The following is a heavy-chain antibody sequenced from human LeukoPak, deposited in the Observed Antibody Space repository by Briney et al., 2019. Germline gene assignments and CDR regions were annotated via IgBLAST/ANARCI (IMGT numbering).Heavy chain of an antibody. D-gene: IGHD3-10*01. CDR1: GLTFSSYA. Sequence: PGGSLRLCCAASGLTFSSYAMSWVRQAAGKGLEWVSAISGSGGSTYYADSVKGRFTISRDNSKNTLYLQMNSLRAEDTAVYYCAKDQGGLWFGELSRNWFDPWGQGTLVTVSS. CDR2: ISGSGGST. CDR3: AKDQGGLWFGELSRNWFDP. J-gene: IGHJ5*02. V-gene: IGHV3-23*01.